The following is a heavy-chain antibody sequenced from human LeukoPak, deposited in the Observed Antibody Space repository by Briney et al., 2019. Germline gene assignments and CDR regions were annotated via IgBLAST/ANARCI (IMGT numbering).Heavy chain of an antibody. CDR3: AKGSVVYCTNGVCYFDS. D-gene: IGHD2-8*01. Sequence: SGGSLRLSCAASGFTFSSYAMSWVRQAPGKGLEWVSAIRGSGGSTYYADSVKGRFTISRDNSKNTLYLQMNSLRAEDTAVYYCAKGSVVYCTNGVCYFDSWGQGTLVTVSS. J-gene: IGHJ4*02. V-gene: IGHV3-23*01. CDR2: IRGSGGST. CDR1: GFTFSSYA.